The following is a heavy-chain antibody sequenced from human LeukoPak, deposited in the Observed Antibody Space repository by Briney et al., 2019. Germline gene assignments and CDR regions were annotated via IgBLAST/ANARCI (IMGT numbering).Heavy chain of an antibody. CDR3: ARLGSTVTHFDY. D-gene: IGHD4-17*01. V-gene: IGHV3-66*01. J-gene: IGHJ4*02. CDR1: GFTVSSNY. CDR2: LYSGGST. Sequence: GGSLRLSCAASGFTVSSNYMSWVRQPPGKGLEWVSVLYSGGSTYYADSVKGRFTISRDNPKNTLYLQMNGLRAGDTAVYFCARLGSTVTHFDYWGQGTLVTVSS.